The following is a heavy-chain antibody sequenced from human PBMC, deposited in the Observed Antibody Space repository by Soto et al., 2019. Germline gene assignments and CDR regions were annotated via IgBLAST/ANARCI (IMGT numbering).Heavy chain of an antibody. V-gene: IGHV3-23*01. J-gene: IGHJ4*02. CDR1: GFTFSSYA. D-gene: IGHD5-18*01. CDR3: AKPGETAMVMWYFDY. CDR2: ISGSGGST. Sequence: GGSLRLSCAASGFTFSSYAISWGRQAPGKGLEWVSAISGSGGSTYYADSVKGRFTISRDNSKNTLYLQMNSLRAEDTAVYYCAKPGETAMVMWYFDYWGQGTLVTVSS.